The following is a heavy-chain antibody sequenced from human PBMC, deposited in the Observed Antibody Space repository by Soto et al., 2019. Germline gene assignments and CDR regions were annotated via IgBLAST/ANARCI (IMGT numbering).Heavy chain of an antibody. CDR2: IYHSGST. V-gene: IGHV4-38-2*01. J-gene: IGHJ5*02. D-gene: IGHD3-9*01. Sequence: SETLSLTCAVSGYSIISGYYLGLIRQPPGKGLEWVGSIYHSGSTYYNPSLKSRVTISVDTSKNQFSLKLSSVTAADTAVYYCARARAILTWFDPWGQGTLVTVSS. CDR1: GYSIISGYY. CDR3: ARARAILTWFDP.